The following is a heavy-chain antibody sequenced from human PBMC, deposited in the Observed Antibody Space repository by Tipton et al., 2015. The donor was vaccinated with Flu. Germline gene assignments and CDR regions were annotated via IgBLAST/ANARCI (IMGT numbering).Heavy chain of an antibody. D-gene: IGHD3-10*01. J-gene: IGHJ4*02. CDR2: INSDGSST. CDR3: ARSAGEYYYGSGSSEYFDY. CDR1: GFTVSSNY. Sequence: SLRLSCAASGFTVSSNYMSWVRQAPGKGLVWVSRINSDGSSTSYADSVKGRFTISRDNAKNTLYLQMNSLRAEDTAVYYCARSAGEYYYGSGSSEYFDYWGQGTLVSVSS. V-gene: IGHV3-74*01.